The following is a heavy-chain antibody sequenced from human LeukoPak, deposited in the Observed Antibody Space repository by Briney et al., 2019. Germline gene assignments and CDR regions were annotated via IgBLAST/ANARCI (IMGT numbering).Heavy chain of an antibody. CDR1: GFTFTNYA. V-gene: IGHV3-23*01. CDR2: VSGNGDNT. Sequence: GGSLRLSCAASGFTFTNYAMTWVRQAPGKGLEWVSTVSGNGDNTYYADSVKGRSTISRDNAKNSLYLQMDSLRAEDTAVYYCARVYSGWYDYWGQGTLVTVSS. CDR3: ARVYSGWYDY. J-gene: IGHJ4*02. D-gene: IGHD6-19*01.